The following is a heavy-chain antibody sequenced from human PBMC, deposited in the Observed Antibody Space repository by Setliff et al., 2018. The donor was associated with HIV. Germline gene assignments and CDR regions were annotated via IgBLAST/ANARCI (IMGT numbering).Heavy chain of an antibody. CDR1: GFTFSSYS. CDR2: ISSGSSYI. CDR3: AKNLYRSGWSPLDY. D-gene: IGHD6-13*01. V-gene: IGHV3-21*01. J-gene: IGHJ4*02. Sequence: GGSLRLSCTASGFTFSSYSMNWVRQAPGKGLEWVSSISSGSSYIYYPDSVKGRFTISRDNAKNSLYLRMNSLRADDTAVYYCAKNLYRSGWSPLDYWGQGTLVTVSS.